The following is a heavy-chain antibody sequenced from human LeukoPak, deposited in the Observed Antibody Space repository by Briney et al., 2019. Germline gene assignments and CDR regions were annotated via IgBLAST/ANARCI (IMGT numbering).Heavy chain of an antibody. J-gene: IGHJ6*03. CDR3: ARHGHCTNGVCYSNYYYYMDV. CDR2: IYPDASDT. Sequence: GESLKISCKGSGYSFTSYWIGWVRQMPGKGLEWMGIIYPDASDTRYSPSFEGQVIISVDKSISTAYLQWSSLKASDTATYYCARHGHCTNGVCYSNYYYYMDVWGKGTTVTVSS. CDR1: GYSFTSYW. V-gene: IGHV5-51*01. D-gene: IGHD2-8*01.